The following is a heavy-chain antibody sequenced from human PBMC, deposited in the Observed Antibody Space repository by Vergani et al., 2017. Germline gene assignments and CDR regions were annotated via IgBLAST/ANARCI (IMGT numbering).Heavy chain of an antibody. Sequence: VQLVQSGAEVKKPGASVKVSCKASGYTFTSYYMHWVRPAPGQGLAWMGIINPSGGSTSYAQKFQGRVTMTRDTSTSTVYMELRSLRSDDTAVYYCARDGGWYNWNDDPGWFDPWGQGTLVTVSS. J-gene: IGHJ5*02. D-gene: IGHD1-1*01. CDR1: GYTFTSYY. CDR3: ARDGGWYNWNDDPGWFDP. V-gene: IGHV1-46*01. CDR2: INPSGGST.